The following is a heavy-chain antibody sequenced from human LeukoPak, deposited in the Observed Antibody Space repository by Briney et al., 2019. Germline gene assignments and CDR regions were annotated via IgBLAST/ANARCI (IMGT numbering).Heavy chain of an antibody. CDR3: ARLQWSSSWSATFDY. CDR2: IYTSGST. V-gene: IGHV4-4*07. Sequence: PSETLSLTCTVSGGSISSYYWSWIRQPAGKGLEWIGRIYTSGSTNYNPSLKSRVTMSVDTSKNQFSLKLSSVTAADTAVYYCARLQWSSSWSATFDYWGQGTLVTVSS. D-gene: IGHD6-13*01. J-gene: IGHJ4*02. CDR1: GGSISSYY.